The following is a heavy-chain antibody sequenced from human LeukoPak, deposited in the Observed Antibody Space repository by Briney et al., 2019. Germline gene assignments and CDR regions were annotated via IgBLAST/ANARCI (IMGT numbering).Heavy chain of an antibody. CDR1: GGSISTSSYY. V-gene: IGHV4-39*07. D-gene: IGHD4-17*01. CDR3: ARRIGKDYGDYRRHPGGYYFDY. CDR2: IYYSGST. Sequence: SETLSLTCTVSGGSISTSSYYWGWIRQPPGKGLEWIGSIYYSGSTYYNPSLKSRVTISIDTSKNQFSLNLSSVTAADTAVYYCARRIGKDYGDYRRHPGGYYFDYWGQGTLVTVSS. J-gene: IGHJ4*02.